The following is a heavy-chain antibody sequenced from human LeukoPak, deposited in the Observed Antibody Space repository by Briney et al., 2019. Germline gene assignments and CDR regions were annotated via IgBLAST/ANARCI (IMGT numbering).Heavy chain of an antibody. Sequence: ASVKVSCKASGYTFTSYGISWVRQAPGQGLEWMGWISAYNGNTNYAQKLQGRVTMTRDTSTSTVYMELSSLRSEDTAVYYCARADYGGNSRSAFDIWGQGTMVTVSS. CDR3: ARADYGGNSRSAFDI. D-gene: IGHD4-23*01. CDR2: ISAYNGNT. V-gene: IGHV1-18*01. CDR1: GYTFTSYG. J-gene: IGHJ3*02.